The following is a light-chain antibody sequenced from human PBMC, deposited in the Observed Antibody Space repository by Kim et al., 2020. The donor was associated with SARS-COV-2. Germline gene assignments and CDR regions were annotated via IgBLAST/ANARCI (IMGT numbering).Light chain of an antibody. J-gene: IGKJ1*01. V-gene: IGKV3-20*01. CDR2: GAS. Sequence: YPGERATLSCRASQSVSSNYLAWYQQKPGQAPRLLIYGASSRATAIPDRFSGSGSGTDFTLTISRLEPEDCAVYYCQQYGSSPWTFGQGTKVDIK. CDR1: QSVSSNY. CDR3: QQYGSSPWT.